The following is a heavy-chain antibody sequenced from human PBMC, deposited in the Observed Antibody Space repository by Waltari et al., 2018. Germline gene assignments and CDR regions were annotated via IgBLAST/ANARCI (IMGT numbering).Heavy chain of an antibody. CDR1: GGSIFSSSYS. CDR3: ARHRLAVAADWFDP. V-gene: IGHV4-39*01. Sequence: QLQLQESGPGLVKPSETLSLTCIVSGGSIFSSSYSWGWIRQPPGKGPEWIGSIYNCGITYYNPSLKSRVTLSVDTSKNHFSLKLSSVTAADTAVYYCARHRLAVAADWFDPWGQGTLVTVSS. CDR2: IYNCGIT. D-gene: IGHD6-19*01. J-gene: IGHJ5*01.